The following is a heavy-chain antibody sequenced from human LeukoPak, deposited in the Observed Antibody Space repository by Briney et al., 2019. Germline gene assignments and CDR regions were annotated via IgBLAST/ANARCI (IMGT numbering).Heavy chain of an antibody. Sequence: PGGSLRLSCAASGFTFSGYAMSWVRQAPGKGLEWVSAISGSGGSTYYADSVKGRFTISRDDSKNTLYLQMNSLRAEDTAVYYCAKDRGLRLGELSIFDYWGQGTLVTVSS. D-gene: IGHD3-16*02. J-gene: IGHJ4*02. CDR3: AKDRGLRLGELSIFDY. V-gene: IGHV3-23*01. CDR2: ISGSGGST. CDR1: GFTFSGYA.